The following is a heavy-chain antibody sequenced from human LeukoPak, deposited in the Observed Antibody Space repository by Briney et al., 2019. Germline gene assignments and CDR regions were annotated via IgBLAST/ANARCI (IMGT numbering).Heavy chain of an antibody. CDR1: GFTFDDYA. J-gene: IGHJ4*02. V-gene: IGHV3-9*03. CDR3: AKDYGIAAAGGFDY. CDR2: ISWNSGSI. D-gene: IGHD6-13*01. Sequence: GESLRLSCAASGFTFDDYAMHWVRQAPGKGLEWVSGISWNSGSIGYADSVKGRFTISRDNAKNSLYLQMNSLRAEDMALYYCAKDYGIAAAGGFDYWGQGTLVTVSS.